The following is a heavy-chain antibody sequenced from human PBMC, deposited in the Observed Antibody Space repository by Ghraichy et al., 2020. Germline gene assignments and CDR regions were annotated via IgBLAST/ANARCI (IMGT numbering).Heavy chain of an antibody. CDR2: ISYDGSNK. D-gene: IGHD2-21*01. V-gene: IGHV3-30-3*01. CDR1: GFTFSSYA. Sequence: GESLNISCAASGFTFSSYAMHWVRQAPGKGLEWVAVISYDGSNKYYADSVKGRFTISRDNSKNTLYLQMNSLRAEDTAVYYCARDWVRGWWGSGYYYGMDVWGQGTTVTVSS. CDR3: ARDWVRGWWGSGYYYGMDV. J-gene: IGHJ6*02.